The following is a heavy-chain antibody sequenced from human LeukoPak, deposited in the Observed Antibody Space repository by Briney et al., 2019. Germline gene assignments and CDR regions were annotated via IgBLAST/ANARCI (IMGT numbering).Heavy chain of an antibody. D-gene: IGHD1-26*01. CDR2: ICWNSGSI. V-gene: IGHV3-9*01. CDR3: AKDMAGIVGAKDCGMDV. Sequence: GGSLRLSCAASGFTFDDYAMHWVRQAPGKGLEWVSGICWNSGSIGYADSVKGRFTISRDNAKNSLYLQMNSLRAEDTALYYCAKDMAGIVGAKDCGMDVWGKGTTVTVSS. J-gene: IGHJ6*04. CDR1: GFTFDDYA.